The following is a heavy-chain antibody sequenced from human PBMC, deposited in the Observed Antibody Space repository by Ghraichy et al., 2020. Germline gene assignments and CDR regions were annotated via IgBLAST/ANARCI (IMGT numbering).Heavy chain of an antibody. Sequence: GESLNISCAASGFTFSSYGMHWVRQAPGKGLEWVAFIRYDGSNKYYADSVKGRFTISRDNSKNTLYLQMNSLRAEDTAVYYCAKDFLRQQLGVTAIPDYWGQGTLVTVSS. J-gene: IGHJ4*02. CDR2: IRYDGSNK. CDR3: AKDFLRQQLGVTAIPDY. D-gene: IGHD2-21*02. V-gene: IGHV3-30*02. CDR1: GFTFSSYG.